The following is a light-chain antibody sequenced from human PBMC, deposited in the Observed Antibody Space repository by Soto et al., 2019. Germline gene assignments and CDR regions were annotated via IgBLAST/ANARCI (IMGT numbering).Light chain of an antibody. CDR2: AAS. J-gene: IGKJ5*01. CDR3: QQSYSTPIT. CDR1: QSISSY. V-gene: IGKV1-39*01. Sequence: EIQMTQSPSSLSASVGDRVTITCRASQSISSYLNWYHQKPGKAPKLLIYAASSLQSGVPSRFSGSGSGTDFTLTISSLQPEDFATYYCQQSYSTPITFCQGTRLEIK.